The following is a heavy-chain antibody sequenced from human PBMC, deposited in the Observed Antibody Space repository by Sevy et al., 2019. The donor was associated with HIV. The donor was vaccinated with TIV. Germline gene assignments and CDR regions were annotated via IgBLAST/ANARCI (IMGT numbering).Heavy chain of an antibody. CDR2: ISGGTYI. D-gene: IGHD4-17*01. V-gene: IGHV3-21*01. Sequence: GGSLRLSCATSEFTFSSYSMNWVRQAPGNGLEWVSSISGGTYIYYEDSVKGRFTISRDNAKNSLSLQMNSLRAEDTAVYYCARGTHDYGDYDRDAFDFWGQGTMVTVSS. CDR1: EFTFSSYS. CDR3: ARGTHDYGDYDRDAFDF. J-gene: IGHJ3*01.